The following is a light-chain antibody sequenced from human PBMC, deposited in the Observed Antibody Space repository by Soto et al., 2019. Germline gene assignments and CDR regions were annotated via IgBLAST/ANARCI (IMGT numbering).Light chain of an antibody. CDR2: DAS. CDR1: QSVSSS. CDR3: QQRNSWPRT. J-gene: IGKJ1*01. V-gene: IGKV3-11*01. Sequence: EIVLTQSPATLSLSPGERATLSCRASQSVSSSLAWYQHKPGQPPRLLIYDASNRATGIPARFSGSGSGTDFTLTISSLEPDDFVVYYCQQRNSWPRTFGQGTKVDIK.